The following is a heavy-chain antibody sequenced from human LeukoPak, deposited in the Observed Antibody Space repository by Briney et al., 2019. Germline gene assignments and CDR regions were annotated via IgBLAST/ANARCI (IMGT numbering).Heavy chain of an antibody. CDR2: ISGSGGST. CDR3: AKDRVVVIAARDAFDI. J-gene: IGHJ3*02. V-gene: IGHV3-23*01. D-gene: IGHD2-15*01. CDR1: GFTFSSYA. Sequence: PGGTLRLSCAASGFTFSSYAMSWVRQAPGKGLEWVSAISGSGGSTYYADSVKGRFTISRDNSKNTLYLQMNSLRAEDTAVYYCAKDRVVVIAARDAFDIWGQGTMVTVSS.